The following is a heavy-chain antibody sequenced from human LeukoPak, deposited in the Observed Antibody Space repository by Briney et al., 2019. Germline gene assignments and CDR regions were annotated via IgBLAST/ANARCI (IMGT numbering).Heavy chain of an antibody. CDR2: IYTSGST. J-gene: IGHJ5*02. CDR1: GGSISSYY. CDR3: ARSHMVRYHPNKYNWFDP. D-gene: IGHD3-10*01. Sequence: SETLSLTCTVSGGSISSYYWSWIRQPAGKGLEWIGRIYTSGSTNYNPSLKSRVTMSVDTSKNQFSLKLSSVTAADTAVYYCARSHMVRYHPNKYNWFDPWGQGTLVTVSS. V-gene: IGHV4-4*07.